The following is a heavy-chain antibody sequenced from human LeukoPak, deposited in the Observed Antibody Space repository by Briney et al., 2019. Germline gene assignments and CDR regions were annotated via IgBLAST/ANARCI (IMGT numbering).Heavy chain of an antibody. CDR1: GYTFTSYY. CDR2: INPSGGST. D-gene: IGHD3-22*01. CDR3: ARDGYYDSSGYYLGDYYYMDV. Sequence: GASVKVSCKASGYTFTSYYMHWVRQAPGQGLEWMGIINPSGGSTSYAQKFQGRVTMTRDMSTSTVYMELSSLRSEDTAVYYCARDGYYDSSGYYLGDYYYMDVWGKGTTVTVSS. J-gene: IGHJ6*03. V-gene: IGHV1-46*01.